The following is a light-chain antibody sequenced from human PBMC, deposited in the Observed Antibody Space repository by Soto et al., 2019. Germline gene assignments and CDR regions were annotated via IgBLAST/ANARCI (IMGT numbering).Light chain of an antibody. CDR3: QQYGSSPNT. J-gene: IGKJ4*01. CDR1: QRVASNY. V-gene: IGKV3-20*01. CDR2: GAS. Sequence: EILLTQSPGTLSLSPGERATLSCRASQRVASNYLAWYQQKPAQAPRLLIYGASSRATGIPDRLSGSGSETDFALTISRLEPEDCAVYYCQQYGSSPNTFGGGTRVEIK.